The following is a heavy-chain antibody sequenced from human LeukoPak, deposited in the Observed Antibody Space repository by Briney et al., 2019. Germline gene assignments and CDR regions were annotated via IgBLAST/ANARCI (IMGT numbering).Heavy chain of an antibody. J-gene: IGHJ4*02. D-gene: IGHD3-22*01. V-gene: IGHV3-48*03. Sequence: GGSLRLSCAASGFTFSGYEMNWVRQAPGKGLEWVSYISSSGSTIYYADSVKGRFTISRDNAKNSLYLQMNSLRAEDTALYYCARDRGYYYDSSGDGYFDYWGQGTLVTVSS. CDR2: ISSSGSTI. CDR1: GFTFSGYE. CDR3: ARDRGYYYDSSGDGYFDY.